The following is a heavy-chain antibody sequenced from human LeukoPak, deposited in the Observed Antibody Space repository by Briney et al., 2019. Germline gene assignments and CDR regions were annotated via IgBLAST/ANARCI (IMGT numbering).Heavy chain of an antibody. CDR2: INAGNGNI. V-gene: IGHV1-3*01. J-gene: IGHJ6*02. Sequence: GASVKVSCKASGYTFTSYAMHWVRQAPGQRLEWMGWINAGNGNIKYSQKFQGRVTITRDTSASTAYMELSSLRSEDTAVYYCARTLRIAAAGSDYYYGMDVWGQGTTVTVSS. CDR1: GYTFTSYA. CDR3: ARTLRIAAAGSDYYYGMDV. D-gene: IGHD6-13*01.